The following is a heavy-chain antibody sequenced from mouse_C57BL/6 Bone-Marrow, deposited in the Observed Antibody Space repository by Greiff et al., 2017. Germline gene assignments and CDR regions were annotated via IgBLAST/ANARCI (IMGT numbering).Heavy chain of an antibody. CDR1: GFNIKDDY. D-gene: IGHD4-1*02. CDR2: IDPENGDT. J-gene: IGHJ3*01. CDR3: TSSTGGFAF. Sequence: VQLKESGAELVRPGASVKLSCTASGFNIKDDYMHWVKQSPEQGLEWIGWIDPENGDTDYASKFQGKATITADTSSNKADLQLSSLTSEDTAVYYYTSSTGGFAFWGQGTRVTVSA. V-gene: IGHV14-4*01.